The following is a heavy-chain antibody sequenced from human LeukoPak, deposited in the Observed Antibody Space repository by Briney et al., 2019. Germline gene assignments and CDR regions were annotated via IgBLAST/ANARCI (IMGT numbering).Heavy chain of an antibody. CDR2: ISYDGSNK. V-gene: IGHV3-30*04. CDR1: GFTFSSYA. Sequence: PGGFLRLSCAASGFTFSSYAMHWVRQAPGKGLEWVAVISYDGSNKYYADSVKGRFTISRDNSKNTLYLQMNSLRAEDTAVYYCAASIPPASWGQGTLVTVSS. D-gene: IGHD2-21*01. J-gene: IGHJ5*02. CDR3: AASIPPAS.